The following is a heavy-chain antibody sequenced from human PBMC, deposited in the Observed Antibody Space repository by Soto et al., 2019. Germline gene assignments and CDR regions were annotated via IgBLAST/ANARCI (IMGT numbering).Heavy chain of an antibody. V-gene: IGHV3-30-3*01. D-gene: IGHD3-3*01. CDR1: GFTFSSYA. J-gene: IGHJ4*02. CDR3: ARDWRAYGKLDY. Sequence: QVQLVESGGGVVQPGRSLRLSCAASGFTFSSYAMHWVRQAPGKGLVWVAVISYDGSNKYYADSVKGRFTISRDNSKNTLYLQMNSLRAEDTAVYYCARDWRAYGKLDYWGQGTLVTVSS. CDR2: ISYDGSNK.